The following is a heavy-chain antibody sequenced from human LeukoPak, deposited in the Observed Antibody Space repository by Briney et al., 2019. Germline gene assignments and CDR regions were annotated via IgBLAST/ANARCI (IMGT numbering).Heavy chain of an antibody. Sequence: GGSLRLCCAASGFTFSSYGMHWVRQAPGKGLEWVSVISYDGDYKFYADSVKGRFTISRDNSKNTLYLQMNSLRPEDTAVFYCAKDGGSGWPHGYFFDYWGQGALVTASS. D-gene: IGHD6-19*01. V-gene: IGHV3-30*18. J-gene: IGHJ4*02. CDR2: ISYDGDYK. CDR3: AKDGGSGWPHGYFFDY. CDR1: GFTFSSYG.